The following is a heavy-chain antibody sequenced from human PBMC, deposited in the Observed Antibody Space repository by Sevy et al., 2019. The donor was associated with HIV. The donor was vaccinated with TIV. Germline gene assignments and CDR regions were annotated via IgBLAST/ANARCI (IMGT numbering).Heavy chain of an antibody. Sequence: ASVKVSCKVSGYTLTELSMHWVRQAPGKGLEWMGGFDPEDGETIYAQNFQGRVTMTEDTSTDTAYMELSSLRSEDTAVYYCATTLEYSSGWYEYGYWGQGTLVTVSS. CDR1: GYTLTELS. CDR3: ATTLEYSSGWYEYGY. D-gene: IGHD6-19*01. V-gene: IGHV1-24*01. J-gene: IGHJ4*02. CDR2: FDPEDGET.